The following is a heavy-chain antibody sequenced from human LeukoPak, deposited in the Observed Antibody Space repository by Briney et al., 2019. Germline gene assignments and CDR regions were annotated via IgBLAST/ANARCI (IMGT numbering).Heavy chain of an antibody. CDR3: AKGRGATYQWYFDL. J-gene: IGHJ2*01. CDR1: GFTFTRYA. CDR2: ISRSGGAS. V-gene: IGHV3-23*01. Sequence: PAGTLRLSCEASGFTFTRYAMNWVRQAPGKGLEWISAISRSGGASYYADSVKGRFTVSRDNSKNTSYLQLNSLRAEDTATYYCAKGRGATYQWYFDLWGRGTLVTVAP.